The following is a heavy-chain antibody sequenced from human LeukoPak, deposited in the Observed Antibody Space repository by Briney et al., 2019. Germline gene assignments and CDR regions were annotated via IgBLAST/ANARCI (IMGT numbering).Heavy chain of an antibody. V-gene: IGHV3-15*01. D-gene: IGHD6-6*01. Sequence: PGGSLRLSCAASGFTFSNAWMSWVRQAPGKGLEWVGRIKSKTDGGTTDYAAPVKGRFTISRDDSKNTLYLQMNSLRAEDTAVYYCAREYSSSSGRAFDIWGQGTMVTVSS. J-gene: IGHJ3*02. CDR1: GFTFSNAW. CDR2: IKSKTDGGTT. CDR3: AREYSSSSGRAFDI.